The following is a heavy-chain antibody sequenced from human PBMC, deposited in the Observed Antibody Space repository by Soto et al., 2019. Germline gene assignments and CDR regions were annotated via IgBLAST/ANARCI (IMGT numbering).Heavy chain of an antibody. CDR3: ARGAKRAAYYYGSGSYYYYGMDV. V-gene: IGHV4-34*01. CDR2: INHSGST. J-gene: IGHJ6*02. D-gene: IGHD3-10*01. CDR1: GGSFSGYY. Sequence: SETLSLTCVVYGGSFSGYYWSWIRQPPGKGLEWIGEINHSGSTNYNPSLKSRVTISVDTSKNQFSLKLSSVTAADTAVYYCARGAKRAAYYYGSGSYYYYGMDVWGQGTTVTVSS.